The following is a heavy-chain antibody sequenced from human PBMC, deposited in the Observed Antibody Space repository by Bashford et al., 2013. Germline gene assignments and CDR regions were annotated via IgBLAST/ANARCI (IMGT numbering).Heavy chain of an antibody. J-gene: IGHJ4*02. CDR2: MNDSGNT. V-gene: IGHV4-34*01. Sequence: SETLSLTCAVYGGSFSGYYWTWIRQPPGKGLEWIGEMNDSGNTNYNPALKSRATISVDTSKNQFSLKLSSVTAADTSVYYCARGGRLDFWGQGTLVTVSS. CDR3: ARGGRLDF. CDR1: GGSFSGYY.